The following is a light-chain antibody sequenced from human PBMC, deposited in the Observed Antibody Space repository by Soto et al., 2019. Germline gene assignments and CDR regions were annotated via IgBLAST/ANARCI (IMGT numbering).Light chain of an antibody. CDR2: HAS. J-gene: IGKJ1*01. CDR3: QQDNSYPRT. V-gene: IGKV1-5*01. CDR1: QSMSNW. Sequence: DIQMTQSPPTLPVSVGDRLTITCLASQSMSNWLAWYQQKPGTAPKLLIYHASTLESGVPSRFSGSGSGTEFTLAISSLQPDDFATHYFQQDNSYPRTFGQGTKVDIK.